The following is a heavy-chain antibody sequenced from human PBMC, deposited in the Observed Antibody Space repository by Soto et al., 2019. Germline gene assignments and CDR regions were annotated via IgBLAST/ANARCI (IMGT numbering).Heavy chain of an antibody. CDR2: IWYDGSNK. CDR3: ARGGDIVATIMSWFDP. Sequence: QVQLVESGGGVVQPGRSLRLSCAASGFTFSSYGMHWVRQAPGKGLEWVAVIWYDGSNKYYADSVKGRFTISRDNSKNTLYLQMNSLRAEDTAVYYCARGGDIVATIMSWFDPWGQGTLVTVSS. D-gene: IGHD5-12*01. J-gene: IGHJ5*02. CDR1: GFTFSSYG. V-gene: IGHV3-33*01.